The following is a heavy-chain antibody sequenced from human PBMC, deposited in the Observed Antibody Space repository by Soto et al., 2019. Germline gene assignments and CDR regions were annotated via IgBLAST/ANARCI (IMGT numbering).Heavy chain of an antibody. CDR3: ARHVDTAMVVAEFDY. D-gene: IGHD5-18*01. CDR1: GFTFSSYS. J-gene: IGHJ4*02. CDR2: ISSSSSYI. V-gene: IGHV3-21*01. Sequence: EVQLVESGGGLVKPGGSLRLSCAASGFTFSSYSMNWVRQAPGKGLEWVSSISSSSSYIYYADSVKGRFTISRDNAKNSLYQQMNSLRAEDTAVYYCARHVDTAMVVAEFDYWGQGTLVTVSS.